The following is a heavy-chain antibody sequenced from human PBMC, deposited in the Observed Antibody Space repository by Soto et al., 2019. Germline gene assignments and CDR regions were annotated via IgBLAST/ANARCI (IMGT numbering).Heavy chain of an antibody. J-gene: IGHJ6*02. CDR2: ITPIFGST. CDR1: GGTFSTYT. CDR3: ARGGQLWFHFSGMDV. D-gene: IGHD5-18*01. V-gene: IGHV1-69*06. Sequence: QVQLVQSGAEVKSPGSSVRVSCKASGGTFSTYTISWVRQAPGQGLEWMGGITPIFGSTNYAQKFQGRVTITADKSTSTAYMELSSLRSEDTAVYYCARGGQLWFHFSGMDVWGQGTTVTVSS.